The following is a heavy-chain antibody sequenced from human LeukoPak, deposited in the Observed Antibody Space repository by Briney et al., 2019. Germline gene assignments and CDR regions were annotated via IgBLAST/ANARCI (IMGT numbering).Heavy chain of an antibody. CDR2: ISSSGSSM. D-gene: IGHD3-3*01. CDR1: GFTFSDYY. Sequence: GGSLRLSCAASGFTFSDYYMSWIRQAPGKGLECVPYISSSGSSMHYADSVKGRFTITRDNAKNSLYLQMNSLRAEDTAVYYCARARFDFWSGYYNLDYWGQGTLVTVSS. CDR3: ARARFDFWSGYYNLDY. V-gene: IGHV3-11*04. J-gene: IGHJ4*02.